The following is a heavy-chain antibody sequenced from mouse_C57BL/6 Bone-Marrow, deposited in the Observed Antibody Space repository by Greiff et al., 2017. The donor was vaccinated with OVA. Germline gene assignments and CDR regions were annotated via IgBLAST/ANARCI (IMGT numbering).Heavy chain of an antibody. D-gene: IGHD4-1*01. CDR3: ARDRTGADY. CDR2: IYPGDGDT. V-gene: IGHV1-82*01. CDR1: GYAFSSSW. Sequence: QVQLKESGPELVKPGASVKISCKASGYAFSSSWMNWVKQRPGKGLEWIGRIYPGDGDTNYNGKFNGKATLTADKSSSTAYMQLSSLTSEDSAVYFCARDRTGADYWGQGTTLTVSS. J-gene: IGHJ2*01.